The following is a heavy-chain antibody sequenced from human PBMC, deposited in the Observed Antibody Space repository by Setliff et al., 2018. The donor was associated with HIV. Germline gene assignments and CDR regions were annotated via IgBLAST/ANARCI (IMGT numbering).Heavy chain of an antibody. CDR1: GFTLSPYG. J-gene: IGHJ6*03. V-gene: IGHV3-33*01. D-gene: IGHD3-22*01. Sequence: GGSLRLSCAASGFTLSPYGMHWVRQAPGKGLEWVAVIWYDGSNKYYADSVKGRFTISRDNSKNTLYLQMNSLRAEDTAVYYCARDKDYYDSSGYYYIYYNMDVWGKGTTVTVSS. CDR3: ARDKDYYDSSGYYYIYYNMDV. CDR2: IWYDGSNK.